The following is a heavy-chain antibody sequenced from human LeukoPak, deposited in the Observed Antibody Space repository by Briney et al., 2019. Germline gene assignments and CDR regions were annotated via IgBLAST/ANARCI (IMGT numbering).Heavy chain of an antibody. V-gene: IGHV3-23*01. CDR1: EFTFSSYS. D-gene: IGHD6-19*01. Sequence: PGGSLRLSCAASEFTFSSYSMNWVRQAPGKGLEWVSAISGSGGSTYYADSVKGRFTISRDNSKNTLYLQMNSLRAEDTAVYYCAKSAVAVVVGSPDYYYYGMDVWGQGTTVTVSS. CDR3: AKSAVAVVVGSPDYYYYGMDV. J-gene: IGHJ6*02. CDR2: ISGSGGST.